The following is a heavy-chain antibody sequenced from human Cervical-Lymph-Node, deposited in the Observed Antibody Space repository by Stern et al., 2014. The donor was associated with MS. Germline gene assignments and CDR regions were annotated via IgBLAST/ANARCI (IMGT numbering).Heavy chain of an antibody. Sequence: ATLVDSGGGVVPPGRSLRLSCADSGSTFSKSAMHWVPQDPGKGLAWVAAISHDGSNKQYGDSVKGRLAISRDNSRNTLSLEIYSLRAEDTAVYYCVRTESFYYYDGMDVWGHGTTVIVSS. V-gene: IGHV3-30*09. CDR3: VRTESFYYYDGMDV. CDR1: GSTFSKSA. J-gene: IGHJ6*02. CDR2: ISHDGSNK.